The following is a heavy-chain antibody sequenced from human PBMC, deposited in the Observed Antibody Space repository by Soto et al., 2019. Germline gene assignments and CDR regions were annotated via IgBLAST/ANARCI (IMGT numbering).Heavy chain of an antibody. Sequence: SVKVSCKASGGTFSSYAISWVRQAPGQGXEWMGGIIPIFGTANYAQKFQGRVTITADESTSTAYMELSSLRSEDTAVYYCARGYYDSSGYYKTPVSHYYYYGMDVWGQGTTVTVSS. CDR1: GGTFSSYA. CDR3: ARGYYDSSGYYKTPVSHYYYYGMDV. D-gene: IGHD3-22*01. V-gene: IGHV1-69*13. J-gene: IGHJ6*02. CDR2: IIPIFGTA.